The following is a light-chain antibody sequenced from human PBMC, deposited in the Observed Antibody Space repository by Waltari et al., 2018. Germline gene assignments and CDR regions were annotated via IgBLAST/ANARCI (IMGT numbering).Light chain of an antibody. Sequence: QSALTQPPSAPGSPGQSVTIPCPGTTSAVGGYNSVSWYPHHPGKAPKRMIDEVSKRPSGVPDRFSGSKSGNTASLTVSGLQAEDEADYYCSSYAGSNNLGVFGTGTKVTVL. CDR3: SSYAGSNNLGV. V-gene: IGLV2-8*01. CDR1: TSAVGGYNS. J-gene: IGLJ1*01. CDR2: EVS.